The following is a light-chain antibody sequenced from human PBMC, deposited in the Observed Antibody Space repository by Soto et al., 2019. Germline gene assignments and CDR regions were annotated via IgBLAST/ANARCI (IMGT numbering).Light chain of an antibody. Sequence: QPVLTQSPSASASLGASVKLTCTLSSGHSSYAIAWHQQQPEKGPRYLMKLNSDGSHSKGDGIPDRFSGSSSGAERYLTISSLQSEDEADYYCQTWGTGVGTGTKLTVL. CDR3: QTWGTG. CDR1: SGHSSYA. V-gene: IGLV4-69*01. CDR2: LNSDGSH. J-gene: IGLJ1*01.